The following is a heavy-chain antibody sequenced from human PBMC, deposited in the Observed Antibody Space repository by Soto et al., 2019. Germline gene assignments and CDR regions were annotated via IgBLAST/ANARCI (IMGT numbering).Heavy chain of an antibody. J-gene: IGHJ4*02. D-gene: IGHD3-16*01. Sequence: QVQLQESGPGLVKPSETLSLTCTVSGGSMRGQHWSWIRQPPGKGLVWIGHHSDSTNYNPSLKSRSTRSTDPSKNQFSLKLSSVTAADTAVYYLATYTVGEGGRGYWGQGTVVTVSS. CDR3: ATYTVGEGGRGY. CDR2: HHSDST. CDR1: GGSMRGQH. V-gene: IGHV4-4*09.